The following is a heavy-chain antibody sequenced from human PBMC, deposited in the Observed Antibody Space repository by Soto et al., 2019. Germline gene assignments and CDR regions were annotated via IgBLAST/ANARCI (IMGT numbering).Heavy chain of an antibody. CDR1: GFSVSSNGAR. D-gene: IGHD3-16*01. CDR2: IYWDDDK. CDR3: VHGTLGSYGNVYFDY. V-gene: IGHV2-5*02. J-gene: IGHJ4*02. Sequence: QITLKESGPPLVKPTQTLTLTCSLSGFSVSSNGARVGWIRQPPGKALEWLALIYWDDDKKYNPYLKSRLTITKDSSENQVVLTVTGVDPADTATYYCVHGTLGSYGNVYFDYWGQGTLVTVSS.